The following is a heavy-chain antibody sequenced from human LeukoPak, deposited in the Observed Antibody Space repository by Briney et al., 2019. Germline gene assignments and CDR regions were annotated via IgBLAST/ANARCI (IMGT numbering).Heavy chain of an antibody. Sequence: PGGSLRLSCAASGFTFSSYSMNWVRQAPGKGLEWVSSISSSSSYIYYADSVKGRFTISRDNSKNTLYLQMNSLRAEDTAVYYCAKGIRGYYDSSGQPWGQGTLVTVSS. D-gene: IGHD3-22*01. CDR1: GFTFSSYS. CDR2: ISSSSSYI. J-gene: IGHJ4*02. CDR3: AKGIRGYYDSSGQP. V-gene: IGHV3-21*01.